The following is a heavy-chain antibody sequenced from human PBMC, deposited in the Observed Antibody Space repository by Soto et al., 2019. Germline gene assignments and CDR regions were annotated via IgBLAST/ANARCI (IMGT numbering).Heavy chain of an antibody. D-gene: IGHD4-17*01. CDR3: ARGGLNGDQHY. CDR1: GGSISSGDYY. J-gene: IGHJ4*02. V-gene: IGHV4-30-4*01. Sequence: SETLSLTCTVSGGSISSGDYYWSWIRQPPGKRLEWIGYIYYSGSTYYNPSLKSRVTISVDTSKNQFSLKLSSVTAADTAVYYCARGGLNGDQHYWGQGTLVTVSS. CDR2: IYYSGST.